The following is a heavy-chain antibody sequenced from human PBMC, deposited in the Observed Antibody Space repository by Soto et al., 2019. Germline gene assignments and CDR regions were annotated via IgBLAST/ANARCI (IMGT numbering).Heavy chain of an antibody. J-gene: IGHJ6*02. CDR1: GGSISSGGYY. CDR2: IYYSGST. Sequence: PSETLSLTCTVSGGSISSGGYYWSWIRQHPGKGLEWIGYIYYSGSTYYNPSLRSRVTISVDTSKNQFSLKLSSVTAADTAVYYCARDRDSSSDVWVRDYYYCAIDVCGPAIMVTVSS. V-gene: IGHV4-31*03. CDR3: ARDRDSSSDVWVRDYYYCAIDV. D-gene: IGHD6-6*01.